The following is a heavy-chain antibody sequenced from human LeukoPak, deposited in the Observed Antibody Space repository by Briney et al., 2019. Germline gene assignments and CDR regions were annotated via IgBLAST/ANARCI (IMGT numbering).Heavy chain of an antibody. J-gene: IGHJ3*02. CDR1: GGSISISSYY. Sequence: SETLSLTCTVSGGSISISSYYWDWIRQSPGKGLEWIGSIYYSGATTYNPSLKSRATISVDTSKNQFSLKVRSLDAADTAVYYCARHYGAEDYIRLMIPREAFDIWGRGTMVTVSP. V-gene: IGHV4-39*01. CDR3: ARHYGAEDYIRLMIPREAFDI. D-gene: IGHD2-8*01. CDR2: IYYSGAT.